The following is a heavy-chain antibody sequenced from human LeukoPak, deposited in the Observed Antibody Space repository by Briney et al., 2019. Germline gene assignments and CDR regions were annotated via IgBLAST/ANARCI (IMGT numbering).Heavy chain of an antibody. J-gene: IGHJ4*02. CDR3: ATVGYYDILTGYYSPIEY. CDR1: GFTVSSNY. Sequence: PGGSLRLSCAASGFTVSSNYMSWVRQAPGKGLEWVSVIYSGGSTYYADSVKGRFTISRDNSKNTLYLQMNSLRAEDTAVYYCATVGYYDILTGYYSPIEYWGQGTLVTVSS. V-gene: IGHV3-53*01. CDR2: IYSGGST. D-gene: IGHD3-9*01.